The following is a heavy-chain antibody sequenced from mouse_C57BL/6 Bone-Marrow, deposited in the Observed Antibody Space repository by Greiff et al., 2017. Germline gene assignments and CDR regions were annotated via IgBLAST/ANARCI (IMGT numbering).Heavy chain of an antibody. D-gene: IGHD2-2*01. V-gene: IGHV5-17*01. J-gene: IGHJ4*01. Sequence: EVHLVESGGGLVKPGGSLKLSCAASGFTFSDYGMHWVRQAPEKGLEWVAYISSGSSTINYADTVKGRFTISRDNAENTLFLQMTSLRSEDTAMYYCARGGYPHYYAMDYWGQGTSVTVSS. CDR1: GFTFSDYG. CDR3: ARGGYPHYYAMDY. CDR2: ISSGSSTI.